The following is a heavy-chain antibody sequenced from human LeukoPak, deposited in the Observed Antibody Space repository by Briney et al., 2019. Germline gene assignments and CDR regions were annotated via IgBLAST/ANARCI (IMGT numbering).Heavy chain of an antibody. CDR3: ARAPLTTYPW. Sequence: VASVKVSCKTSGYDFTSYAMHWVRQAPGQRLEWMGWINVVNDNTKLSQKFQGRVTITSDTSASTAYMEMSSLRFDDTAVYYCARAPLTTYPWWGQGTLVTVSS. D-gene: IGHD2/OR15-2a*01. CDR2: INVVNDNT. CDR1: GYDFTSYA. V-gene: IGHV1-3*01. J-gene: IGHJ4*02.